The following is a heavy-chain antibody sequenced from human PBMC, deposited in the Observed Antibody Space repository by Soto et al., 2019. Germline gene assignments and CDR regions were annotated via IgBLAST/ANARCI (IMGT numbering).Heavy chain of an antibody. D-gene: IGHD5-12*01. V-gene: IGHV1-69*12. CDR2: IIPIFGTA. CDR1: GGTFSSYA. Sequence: QVQLVQSGAEVKKPGSSVKVSCKASGGTFSSYAISWMRQAPGQGLEWMGGIIPIFGTANYAQKFQGRVTITADESTSTAYMELSSLRSEDTAVYYCANPHGSGYDYYYGMDVWGQGTTVTVSS. J-gene: IGHJ6*02. CDR3: ANPHGSGYDYYYGMDV.